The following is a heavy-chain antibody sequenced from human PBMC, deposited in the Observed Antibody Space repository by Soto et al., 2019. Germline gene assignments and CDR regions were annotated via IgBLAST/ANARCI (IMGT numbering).Heavy chain of an antibody. J-gene: IGHJ3*01. V-gene: IGHV1-18*01. Sequence: QVQLVQSGAEVKKPGASVKVYCKASGYTFTSSGMSWVRQAPGQGLEWMGWISAHTGSSEYAQRFQGRVTMTTDRSTSTAYMELRSLRSDDTAVYYCARAFFYQGSDSRGYSFDAFDSWGPGTLVTVSS. CDR3: ARAFFYQGSDSRGYSFDAFDS. D-gene: IGHD3-22*01. CDR1: GYTFTSSG. CDR2: ISAHTGSS.